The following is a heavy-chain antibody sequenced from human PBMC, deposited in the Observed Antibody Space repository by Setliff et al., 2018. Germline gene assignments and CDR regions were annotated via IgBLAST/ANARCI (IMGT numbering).Heavy chain of an antibody. CDR1: GGSISSGGYY. CDR2: IYYSGNT. CDR3: ARVPRFTDTRNAFDI. Sequence: KASETLSLTCTVSGGSISSGGYYWSWIRQHPGKGLEWIGYIYYSGNTDYNPSLKSRVTISVDTSKNQFSLKLSSVTAADTAVYYCARVPRFTDTRNAFDIWGQGTMVTVSS. J-gene: IGHJ3*02. D-gene: IGHD5-18*01. V-gene: IGHV4-31*03.